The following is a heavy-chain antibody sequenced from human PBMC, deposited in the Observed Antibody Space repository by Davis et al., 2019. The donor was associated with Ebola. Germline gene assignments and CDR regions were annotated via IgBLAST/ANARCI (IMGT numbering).Heavy chain of an antibody. CDR3: ARGSYYDSSGYLVLPGIDY. J-gene: IGHJ4*02. CDR2: IIPIFGTA. CDR1: GGTFSSYA. D-gene: IGHD3-22*01. V-gene: IGHV1-69*13. Sequence: SVKVSCKASGGTFSSYAISWVRQAPGQGLEWMGGIIPIFGTANYAQKFQGRVTITADESTSTAYMELSSLRSEDTAVYYCARGSYYDSSGYLVLPGIDYWGQGTLVTVSS.